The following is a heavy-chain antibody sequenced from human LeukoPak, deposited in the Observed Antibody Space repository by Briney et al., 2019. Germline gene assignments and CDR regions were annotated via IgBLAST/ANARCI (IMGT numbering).Heavy chain of an antibody. V-gene: IGHV4-39*07. D-gene: IGHD3-22*01. CDR2: IYYSGST. J-gene: IGHJ4*02. CDR1: GGSISSSSYY. Sequence: SETLSLTCTVSGGSISSSSYYWGWIRQPPGKGLEWIGSIYYSGSTYYNPSLKSRVTISVDTSKNQFSLKLSSVTAADTAVYYCAGSYDSSGYYLDYWGQGTLVTVSS. CDR3: AGSYDSSGYYLDY.